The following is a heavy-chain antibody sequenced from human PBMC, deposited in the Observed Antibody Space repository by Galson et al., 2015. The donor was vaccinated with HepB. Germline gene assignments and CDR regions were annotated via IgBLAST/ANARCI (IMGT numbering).Heavy chain of an antibody. CDR2: ISYDGSNK. D-gene: IGHD3-10*01. V-gene: IGHV3-30*18. CDR3: AKDLIINYYGMDV. CDR1: GFTFSSYG. Sequence: SLRLSCAASGFTFSSYGMQWVRQAPGKGLEWVAVISYDGSNKYYADSVKGRFTISRDNSKNTLYLQMNSLRAEDTAVYYCAKDLIINYYGMDVWGQGTTVTVSS. J-gene: IGHJ6*02.